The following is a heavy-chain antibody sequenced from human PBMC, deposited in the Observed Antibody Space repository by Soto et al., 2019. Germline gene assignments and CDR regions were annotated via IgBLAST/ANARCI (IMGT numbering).Heavy chain of an antibody. V-gene: IGHV4-30-4*01. CDR1: GGSISSGDCY. D-gene: IGHD1-26*01. Sequence: SETLSLTCTVSGGSISSGDCYWSWIRQPPGKGLEWIGYIYYSGSTYYNPSLKSRVTISVDTSKNQFSLKLSSVTAADTAVYYCARARIVGAPHDYWGQGTLVTVSS. CDR3: ARARIVGAPHDY. J-gene: IGHJ4*02. CDR2: IYYSGST.